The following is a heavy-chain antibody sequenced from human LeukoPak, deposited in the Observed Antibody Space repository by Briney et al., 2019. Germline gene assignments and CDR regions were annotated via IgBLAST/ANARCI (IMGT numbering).Heavy chain of an antibody. Sequence: GGSLRLSCAASGFTVSSNYMSWVRQAPGKGLEWVSVIYSGGSTYYADSVKGRFTISRDNSKNTLYPQMNSLRAEDTAVYYCARHYYGSGSYFVWGQGTLVTVSS. D-gene: IGHD3-10*01. CDR1: GFTVSSNY. CDR2: IYSGGST. CDR3: ARHYYGSGSYFV. J-gene: IGHJ4*02. V-gene: IGHV3-66*04.